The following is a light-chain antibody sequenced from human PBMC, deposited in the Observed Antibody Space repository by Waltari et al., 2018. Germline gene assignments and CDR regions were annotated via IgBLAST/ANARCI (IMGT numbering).Light chain of an antibody. CDR2: DVI. Sequence: QSALTHPASVSGSPGQSITIPCPVTSSDVGFYNLVPCYQQHPGKAPELVVYDVISRPSGVSNRFSGSKSGNTASLTISGLQAEDEADYYCCSYAGRNIWVFGGGTKLTVL. CDR3: CSYAGRNIWV. V-gene: IGLV2-23*02. J-gene: IGLJ3*02. CDR1: SSDVGFYNL.